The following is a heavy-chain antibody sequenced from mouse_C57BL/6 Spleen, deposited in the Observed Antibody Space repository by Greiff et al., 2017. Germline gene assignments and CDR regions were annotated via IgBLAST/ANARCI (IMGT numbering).Heavy chain of an antibody. D-gene: IGHD2-3*01. Sequence: QVQLKESGPGLVQPSQSLSITCTVSGFSFTSYGVHWVRQSPGKGLEWLGVIWRGGSTDYNAAFMSRLSITKDNSKSQVFFKMNSLQADDTAIYYCAKNSGIYDGYYYAMDYWGQGTSVTVSS. V-gene: IGHV2-5*01. CDR3: AKNSGIYDGYYYAMDY. CDR2: IWRGGST. J-gene: IGHJ4*01. CDR1: GFSFTSYG.